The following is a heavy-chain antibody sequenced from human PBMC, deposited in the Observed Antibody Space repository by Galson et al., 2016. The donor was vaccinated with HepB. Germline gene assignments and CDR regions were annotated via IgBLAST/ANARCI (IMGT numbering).Heavy chain of an antibody. Sequence: SLRLSCAASGITFNTYNMVWVRQAPGKGLEWVSAISGSGSNTYYADSVKGRFAISRDNSKNTLYLQMNSLRAEDAAVYYCAKVDCGGDCKRFDYWGQGALVTVSS. CDR3: AKVDCGGDCKRFDY. CDR1: GITFNTYN. J-gene: IGHJ4*02. V-gene: IGHV3-23*01. CDR2: ISGSGSNT. D-gene: IGHD2-21*02.